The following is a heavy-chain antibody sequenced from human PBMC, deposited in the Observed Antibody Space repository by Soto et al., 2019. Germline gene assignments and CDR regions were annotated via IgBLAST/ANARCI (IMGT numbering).Heavy chain of an antibody. V-gene: IGHV3-30*18. CDR1: GFTFENFG. Sequence: QVQLVESGGGVVQPGMSRRLSCAASGFTFENFGMHWVRQAPGKGLEWVAVIAYEGSSKYYADSVKGRFTISRDNSNNTQDLQMNSLRVEDTAVSYCEKSLDGGAVQGFDPRGQGTLVSVSS. J-gene: IGHJ5*02. D-gene: IGHD1-1*01. CDR2: IAYEGSSK. CDR3: EKSLDGGAVQGFDP.